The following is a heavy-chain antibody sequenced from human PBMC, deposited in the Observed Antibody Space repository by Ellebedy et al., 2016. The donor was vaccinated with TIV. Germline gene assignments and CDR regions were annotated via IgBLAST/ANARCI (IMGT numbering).Heavy chain of an antibody. CDR2: ISAYNGNT. CDR3: ARDQGWEVTGVFDY. V-gene: IGHV1-18*01. J-gene: IGHJ4*02. CDR1: GGTFSSYA. Sequence: ASVKVSXXASGGTFSSYAISWVRQAPGQGLEWMGWISAYNGNTNYAQKLQGRVTMTTDTSTSTAYMELRSLRSDDTAVYYCARDQGWEVTGVFDYWGQGTLVTVSS. D-gene: IGHD7-27*01.